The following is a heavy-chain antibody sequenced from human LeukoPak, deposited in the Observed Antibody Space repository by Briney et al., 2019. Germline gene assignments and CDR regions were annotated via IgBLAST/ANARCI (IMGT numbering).Heavy chain of an antibody. CDR3: ARGGYDFWSGYYLNWFDP. CDR2: MNPNSGNT. CDR1: GYTFTSYD. J-gene: IGHJ5*02. V-gene: IGHV1-8*01. Sequence: ASVKVSCKASGYTFTSYDINWLRQATGQGLEWMGWMNPNSGNTGYAQKFQGRVTMTRNTSISTAYMELSSLRSEDTAVYYCARGGYDFWSGYYLNWFDPWGQGTLVTVSS. D-gene: IGHD3-3*01.